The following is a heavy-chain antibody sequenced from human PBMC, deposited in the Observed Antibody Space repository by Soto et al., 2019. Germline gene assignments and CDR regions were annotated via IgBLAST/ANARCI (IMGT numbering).Heavy chain of an antibody. CDR3: ARDLNDILTGRINWFDP. Sequence: PSETLSLTCTVSGGSVSSGSYYWSWIRQPPGKGLKWIGYIYYSGSTNYNPSRKSRVTISVDTSKNQFSLKLSSVTAADTAVYYCARDLNDILTGRINWFDPWGQGTLVTVSS. CDR1: GGSVSSGSYY. V-gene: IGHV4-61*01. D-gene: IGHD3-9*01. CDR2: IYYSGST. J-gene: IGHJ5*02.